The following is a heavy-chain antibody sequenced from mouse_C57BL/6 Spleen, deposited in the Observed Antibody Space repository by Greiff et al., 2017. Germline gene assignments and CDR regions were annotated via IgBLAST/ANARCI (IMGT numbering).Heavy chain of an antibody. Sequence: VQLQQSGAELVKPGASVKISCKASGYAFSGYWMNWVKQRPGKGLEWIGQIYPGDGDTNYNGKFKGKATLTADKSSSTAYMQRISLTSEDSAVYFCARSESNYYFDGWGQGATLTVSS. CDR2: IYPGDGDT. J-gene: IGHJ2*01. CDR1: GYAFSGYW. D-gene: IGHD2-5*01. CDR3: ARSESNYYFDG. V-gene: IGHV1-80*01.